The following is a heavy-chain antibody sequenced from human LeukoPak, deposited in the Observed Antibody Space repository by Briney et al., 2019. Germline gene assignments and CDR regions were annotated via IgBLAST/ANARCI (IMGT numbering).Heavy chain of an antibody. CDR1: GGSISGYY. V-gene: IGHV4-4*07. CDR3: ARDKAVTGSYIWFDP. Sequence: PSETLSLTCTVSGGSISGYYRSWIRQPAGKGLEWIGRIYTSGSTNYNPSLRSRITMSVDTSKNQFSLNLTSVTAADTAVYYCARDKAVTGSYIWFDPWGPGTLVTVSS. J-gene: IGHJ5*02. CDR2: IYTSGST. D-gene: IGHD6-19*01.